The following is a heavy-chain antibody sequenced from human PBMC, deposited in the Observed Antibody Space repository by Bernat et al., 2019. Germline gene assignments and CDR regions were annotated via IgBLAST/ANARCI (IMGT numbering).Heavy chain of an antibody. V-gene: IGHV3-66*01. J-gene: IGHJ4*02. CDR2: IYSGGST. CDR1: GFTVSSNY. D-gene: IGHD3-3*01. CDR3: AREGGNGFLEKDDY. Sequence: EVQLVESGGGLVQPGGSLRLSCAASGFTVSSNYMSWVRQAPGKGLELVSVIYSGGSTYYADSVKGRFTISRDNSKNTLYLQMNSLRAEDTAVYYCAREGGNGFLEKDDYWGQGTLVTVSS.